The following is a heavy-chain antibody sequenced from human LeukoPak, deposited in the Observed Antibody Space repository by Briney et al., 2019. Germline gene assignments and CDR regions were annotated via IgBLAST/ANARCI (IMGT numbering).Heavy chain of an antibody. CDR3: ARGGAPVVPAAMDFDY. CDR1: GFTFGSYS. CDR2: ISSSSSYI. V-gene: IGHV3-21*01. J-gene: IGHJ4*02. Sequence: GGSLRLSCAASGFTFGSYSMNWVRQAPGKGLEWVSSISSSSSYIYYADSVKGRFTISRDNAKNSLYLRMNSLRAEDTAVYYCARGGAPVVPAAMDFDYWGQGTLVTVSS. D-gene: IGHD2-2*01.